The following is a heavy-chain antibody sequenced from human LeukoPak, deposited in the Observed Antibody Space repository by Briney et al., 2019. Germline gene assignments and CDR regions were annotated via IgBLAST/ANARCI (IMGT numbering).Heavy chain of an antibody. CDR3: AKDVGYGDKHFDY. CDR2: ISGSGGST. CDR1: GFTFSSHW. Sequence: GGSLRLSCAASGFTFSSHWMHWVRQAPGKGLEWVSAISGSGGSTYYADSVKGRFTISRDNSKNTLYLQMNSLRAEDTAVYYCAKDVGYGDKHFDYWGQGTLVTVSS. J-gene: IGHJ4*02. V-gene: IGHV3-23*01. D-gene: IGHD4-17*01.